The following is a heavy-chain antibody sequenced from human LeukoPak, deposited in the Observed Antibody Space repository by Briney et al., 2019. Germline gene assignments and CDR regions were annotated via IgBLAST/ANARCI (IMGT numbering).Heavy chain of an antibody. CDR1: EFTFSSYW. V-gene: IGHV3-7*01. Sequence: GGSLRLSCTASEFTFSSYWMSWVRQAPGKGLEWVANIRQDGSERYYLDSVKGRFTISRDNAKNSLYLQMNTLTGEDTAVYYCARGANYGDYYPLYYFDSWGQGTLVTVSS. CDR2: IRQDGSER. CDR3: ARGANYGDYYPLYYFDS. J-gene: IGHJ4*02. D-gene: IGHD2-21*02.